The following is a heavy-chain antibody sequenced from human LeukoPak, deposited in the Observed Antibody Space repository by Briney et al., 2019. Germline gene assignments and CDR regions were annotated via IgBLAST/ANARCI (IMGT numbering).Heavy chain of an antibody. D-gene: IGHD5-24*01. V-gene: IGHV3-74*01. J-gene: IGHJ4*02. CDR2: IKSDGSAT. CDR3: ARDDNYGIQK. CDR1: GFTFSGYW. Sequence: GGSLRLSCAASGFTFSGYWMHWVRQGPGKGLMWVSCIKSDGSATYYADSVKGRFTISRDNAKNTLYLQINSLRAEDTAVYYCARDDNYGIQKWGQGTLVTVSS.